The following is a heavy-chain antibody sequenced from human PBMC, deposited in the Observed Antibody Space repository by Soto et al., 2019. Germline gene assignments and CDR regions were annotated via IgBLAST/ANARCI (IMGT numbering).Heavy chain of an antibody. V-gene: IGHV4-34*01. Sequence: SETLSHTCAGYGGSSSGYYWSWIRQPPGKGLEWIGEINHSGSTNYNPSLKSRVTISVDASKNQFSLKLSSVTAADTAVYYCARGGPGYYYGSGSYSKKGSNWFDPWGQGTLVTVSS. J-gene: IGHJ5*02. CDR2: INHSGST. CDR3: ARGGPGYYYGSGSYSKKGSNWFDP. D-gene: IGHD3-10*01. CDR1: GGSSSGYY.